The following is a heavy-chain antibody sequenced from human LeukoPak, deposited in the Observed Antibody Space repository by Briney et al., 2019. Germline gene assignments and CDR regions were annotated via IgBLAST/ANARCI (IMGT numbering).Heavy chain of an antibody. J-gene: IGHJ6*04. Sequence: GRSLRLSCAASGFSFSDYNMHWVRQAPGKGLEWMAVISYNGINEYYADSVKGRFTTSRDNSKSTLLLQMNSLRAEDTAVYYCAELGITMIGGVWGKGTTVTISS. D-gene: IGHD3-10*02. V-gene: IGHV3-30*18. CDR3: AELGITMIGGV. CDR2: ISYNGINE. CDR1: GFSFSDYN.